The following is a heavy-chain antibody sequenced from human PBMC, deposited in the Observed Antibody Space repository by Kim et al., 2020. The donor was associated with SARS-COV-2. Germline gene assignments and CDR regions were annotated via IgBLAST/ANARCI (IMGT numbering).Heavy chain of an antibody. Sequence: GGSLRLSCAASGFTFSNYAMRWVRQAPGKGLDWVSRISGSAGSTYYADSAKGRFTISRDNSKNTLYLQMNSLRADDTAVYYCATSQLWLRGYYYYAMDV. D-gene: IGHD5-18*01. CDR2: ISGSAGST. CDR1: GFTFSNYA. V-gene: IGHV3-23*01. J-gene: IGHJ6*01. CDR3: ATSQLWLRGYYYYAMDV.